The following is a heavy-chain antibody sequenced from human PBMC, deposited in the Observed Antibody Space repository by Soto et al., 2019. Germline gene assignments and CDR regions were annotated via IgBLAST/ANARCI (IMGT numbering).Heavy chain of an antibody. D-gene: IGHD4-17*01. Sequence: GGSLRLSCAASGFTFDYYAMHWVRQAPGKGLEWVSGISWNSGSIGYADSVKGRFTISRDNAKNSLYLQMNSLGAEDTALYYCAKAGAHGDYWYWGQGTLVTVSS. V-gene: IGHV3-9*01. CDR2: ISWNSGSI. J-gene: IGHJ4*02. CDR3: AKAGAHGDYWY. CDR1: GFTFDYYA.